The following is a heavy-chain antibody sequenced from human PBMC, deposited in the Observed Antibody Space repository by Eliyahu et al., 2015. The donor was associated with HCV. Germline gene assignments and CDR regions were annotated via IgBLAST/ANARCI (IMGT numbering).Heavy chain of an antibody. V-gene: IGHV4-39*01. CDR2: VYCDGDT. J-gene: IGHJ4*02. CDR3: ARMYSGLDY. Sequence: QVQLQESGPGLVKPSETLSLTCTVSGGSISASGQFWGWIRQPPGKGLEWIGCVYCDGDTYFNPSLKSRVTISGDTSRNQFSLELRSVTAADTAVYYCARMYSGLDYWGQGTPVTVSS. CDR1: GGSISASGQF. D-gene: IGHD2-21*01.